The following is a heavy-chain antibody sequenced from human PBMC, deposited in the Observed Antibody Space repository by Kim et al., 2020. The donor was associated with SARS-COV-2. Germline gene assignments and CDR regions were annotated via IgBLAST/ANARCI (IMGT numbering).Heavy chain of an antibody. CDR2: ISYDGSNK. V-gene: IGHV3-30*03. D-gene: IGHD6-19*01. Sequence: GGSLRLSCAASGFTFSSYGMHWVRQAPGKGLEWVAVISYDGSNKYYADSVKGRFTISRDNSKNTLYLQMNSLRAEDTAVYYCARLGAQWLGREYYFDYWPGNPGHRLL. CDR3: ARLGAQWLGREYYFDY. J-gene: IGHJ4*02. CDR1: GFTFSSYG.